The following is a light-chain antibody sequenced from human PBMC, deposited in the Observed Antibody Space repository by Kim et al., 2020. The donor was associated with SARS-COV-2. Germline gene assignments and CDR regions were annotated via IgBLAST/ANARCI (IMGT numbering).Light chain of an antibody. V-gene: IGKV4-1*01. CDR1: QSVLYSSNNKNY. CDR3: QQYYSTTLT. CDR2: WAS. J-gene: IGKJ4*01. Sequence: RANSNCKSSQSVLYSSNNKNYLAWYQQKPGQPPKLLIYWASTRESGVPDRFSGSGSGTDFTLTSSSLQAEDVAVYYCQQYYSTTLTFGGGTKVEI.